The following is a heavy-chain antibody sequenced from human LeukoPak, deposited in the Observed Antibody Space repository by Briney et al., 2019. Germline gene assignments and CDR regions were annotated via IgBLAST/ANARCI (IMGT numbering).Heavy chain of an antibody. D-gene: IGHD3-10*01. CDR1: GFTFSSYW. CDR3: TRDSQGSGTYSTDQ. Sequence: GGSLRLSCAASGFTFSSYWMSWVRQAPGKGLEWVANIKQDGSEKYYVDSVKGRFTISRDNAKNSLYLQMNSLRAEDTAVYYCTRDSQGSGTYSTDQWGQGTLVTVSS. J-gene: IGHJ4*02. V-gene: IGHV3-7*01. CDR2: IKQDGSEK.